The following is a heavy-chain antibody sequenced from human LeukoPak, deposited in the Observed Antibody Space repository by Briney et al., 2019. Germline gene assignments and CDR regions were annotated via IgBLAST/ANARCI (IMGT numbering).Heavy chain of an antibody. CDR3: ARDRTGTPQDAFDI. Sequence: GGSLRLSCVVSGFNLGSSWMSWVRQAPGKGLEWVSSISSSRSYIYYTDSVKGRFTISRDNAWNSLYLQMDSLRAEDTAVYYCARDRTGTPQDAFDIWGQGTMVIVSS. CDR1: GFNLGSSW. D-gene: IGHD3/OR15-3a*01. CDR2: ISSSRSYI. V-gene: IGHV3-21*01. J-gene: IGHJ3*02.